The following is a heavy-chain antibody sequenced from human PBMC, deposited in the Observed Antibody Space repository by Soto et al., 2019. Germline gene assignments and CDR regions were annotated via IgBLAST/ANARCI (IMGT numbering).Heavy chain of an antibody. CDR2: IIPIFGTA. J-gene: IGHJ6*02. Sequence: QVQLVQSGAEVKKPGSSVKVSCKASGGTFSSYAISWVRQAPGQGLEWMGGIIPIFGTANYAQKFQGRVRITGDESARTAYRGLSSLNSENTAVYPCARNWGRGAWIYYNGMALWGQGPTLTASS. V-gene: IGHV1-69*01. CDR3: ARNWGRGAWIYYNGMAL. CDR1: GGTFSSYA. D-gene: IGHD3-16*01.